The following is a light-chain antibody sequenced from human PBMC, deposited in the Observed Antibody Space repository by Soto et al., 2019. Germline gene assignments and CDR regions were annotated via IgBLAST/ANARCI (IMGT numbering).Light chain of an antibody. J-gene: IGKJ4*02. CDR3: QQSSCSGPP. CDR2: GAS. V-gene: IGKV3-20*01. Sequence: PESISLSPGDRYTISCRASKSVSSSYLAWYQQKPGQAPRLLFYGASSRATGIPDRFSGSGSGTDFTLTISGLELEALEVYCCQQSSCSGPPFGDGTRVEIK. CDR1: KSVSSSY.